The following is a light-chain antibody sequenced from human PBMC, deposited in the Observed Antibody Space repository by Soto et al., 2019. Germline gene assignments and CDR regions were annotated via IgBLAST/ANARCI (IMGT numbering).Light chain of an antibody. CDR3: SSYTRSTTRYV. J-gene: IGLJ1*01. V-gene: IGLV2-14*03. CDR1: SSDVGNYNY. Sequence: QSALTQPASVSGSPGQSITISCTGASSDVGNYNYVSWYQQHPGKAPKLIIYDVSNRPSGVSNRFSGSKSGNTASLTISGLQAEYEADYYCSSYTRSTTRYVFGTGPNVTVL. CDR2: DVS.